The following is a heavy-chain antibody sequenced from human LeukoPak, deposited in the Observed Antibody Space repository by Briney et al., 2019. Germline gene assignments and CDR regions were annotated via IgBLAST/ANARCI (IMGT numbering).Heavy chain of an antibody. CDR1: GFTFSSYW. CDR2: IKQDGSEK. J-gene: IGHJ4*02. D-gene: IGHD5-18*01. V-gene: IGHV3-7*01. Sequence: GGSLRLSCAASGFTFSSYWMSWVRQAPGKGLEWVANIKQDGSEKDYVDSVKGRFTISRDNAKTSLYLQMNSLRVEDTAVYYCARSLWPEDYWGQGTLVTVSS. CDR3: ARSLWPEDY.